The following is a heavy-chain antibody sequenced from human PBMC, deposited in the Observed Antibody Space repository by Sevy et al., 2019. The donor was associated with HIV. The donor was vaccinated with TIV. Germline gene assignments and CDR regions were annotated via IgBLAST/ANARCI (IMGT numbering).Heavy chain of an antibody. CDR1: GGSISSSNW. V-gene: IGHV4-4*02. CDR2: INRSGST. Sequence: SETLSLTCAVSGGSISSSNWWSWVRQPPGKGLEWIGEINRSGSTNYNPSLKSRVTISVDKSKNQFSLKLSSVTAADTAVYYCARVFGAAAGYYYYMDVWCKGTTVTVSS. CDR3: ARVFGAAAGYYYYMDV. J-gene: IGHJ6*03. D-gene: IGHD6-13*01.